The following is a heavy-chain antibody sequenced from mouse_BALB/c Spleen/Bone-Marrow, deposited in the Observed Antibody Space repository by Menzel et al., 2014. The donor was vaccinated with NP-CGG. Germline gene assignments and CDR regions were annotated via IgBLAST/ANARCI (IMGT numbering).Heavy chain of an antibody. CDR2: IHPGSGGT. CDR1: GFTLTGYE. V-gene: IGHV1-15*01. CDR3: TREKVGDFDY. Sequence: VKLMESGAELVRPGASVKLSCKALGFTLTGYEMHWVKQTPVHGLEWIGTIHPGSGGTAYNQKFKGKATLTADKSSSTAYMELSSLTSEDSAVYYCTREKVGDFDYWGQGTTLTVSS. J-gene: IGHJ2*01.